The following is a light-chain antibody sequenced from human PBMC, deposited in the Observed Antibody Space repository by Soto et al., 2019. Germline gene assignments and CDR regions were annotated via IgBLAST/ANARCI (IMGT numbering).Light chain of an antibody. V-gene: IGKV3-11*01. Sequence: EIVMTQSPATLSLSPGERATLSCRASQSVSSYLAWYQQKPGQPPRLLISSASNRATGVPARFTGSGSGSEFTLTISGLQSEDFAVYYCQQGHNWPLTFGPGTRLEI. CDR3: QQGHNWPLT. J-gene: IGKJ3*01. CDR1: QSVSSY. CDR2: SAS.